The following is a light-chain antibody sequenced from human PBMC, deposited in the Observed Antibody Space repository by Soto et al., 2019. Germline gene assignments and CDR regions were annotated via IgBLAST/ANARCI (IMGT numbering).Light chain of an antibody. J-gene: IGKJ4*01. CDR3: QQYVASPLT. CDR1: QSVSSY. V-gene: IGKV3-20*01. CDR2: GAS. Sequence: EIVMTQSPATLSLSPGERATLSCRASQSVSSYLAWYQQKPGQAPRLLIYGASSRATGIPARFSGSGSGTDFTLTISRLEPEDFAVYYCQQYVASPLTFGGGTKVDI.